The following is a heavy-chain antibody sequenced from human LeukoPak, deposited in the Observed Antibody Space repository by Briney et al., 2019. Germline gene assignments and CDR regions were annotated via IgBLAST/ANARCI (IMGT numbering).Heavy chain of an antibody. V-gene: IGHV3-9*01. Sequence: GGSLGLSCAAAGFTFSSYAMSWVRQAPGKGLEWVSGISWNSGSIGYADSVKGRFTISRDNAKNSLYLQMNSLRAEDTALYYCAKDIGFGELIGIDYWGQGTLVTVSS. CDR1: GFTFSSYA. J-gene: IGHJ4*02. D-gene: IGHD3-10*01. CDR2: ISWNSGSI. CDR3: AKDIGFGELIGIDY.